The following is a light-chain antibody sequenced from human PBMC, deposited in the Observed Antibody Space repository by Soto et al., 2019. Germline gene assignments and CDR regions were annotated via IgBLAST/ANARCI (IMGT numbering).Light chain of an antibody. CDR3: QAWGTGMV. CDR2: INSDGRH. Sequence: QSVLTQSPSASSSLGASVKLTCTLSSGHSTYVIAWHQQQPEKRPRYLMTINSDGRHNKGDGIPDRFSGSSSGAERYLTIASLQSEDDADSYLQAWGTGMVFVGGTKLPVL. CDR1: SGHSTYV. V-gene: IGLV4-69*01. J-gene: IGLJ2*01.